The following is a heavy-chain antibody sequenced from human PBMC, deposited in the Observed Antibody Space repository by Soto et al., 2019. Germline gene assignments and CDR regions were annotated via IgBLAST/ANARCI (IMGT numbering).Heavy chain of an antibody. CDR3: ARDPSGEVVLGTTGLDY. J-gene: IGHJ4*02. CDR1: GASVSSGSYC. Sequence: TLSLTCTVSGASVSSGSYCWSWIRQPPGKGLEWIGYISYSGSTNYNPSLKSRVTLSVDTSKNQFSLKLSSVTAADTAVYYCARDPSGEVVLGTTGLDYWGQGTLVTVSS. CDR2: ISYSGST. D-gene: IGHD1-7*01. V-gene: IGHV4-61*01.